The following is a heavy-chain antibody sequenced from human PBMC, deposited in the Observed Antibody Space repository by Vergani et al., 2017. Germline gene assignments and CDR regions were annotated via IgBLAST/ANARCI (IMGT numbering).Heavy chain of an antibody. V-gene: IGHV3-66*02. CDR3: ASPRPFYDSSGYEGAFDI. D-gene: IGHD3-22*01. Sequence: EVQLLESGGGLVQPGGSLRLSCAASGFTFSSYAMSWVRQAPGKGLEWVSVIYSGGSTYYADSVKGRFTISRDNSKNTLYLQMNSLRAEDTAVYYCASPRPFYDSSGYEGAFDIWGQGTMVTVSS. CDR2: IYSGGST. J-gene: IGHJ3*02. CDR1: GFTFSSYA.